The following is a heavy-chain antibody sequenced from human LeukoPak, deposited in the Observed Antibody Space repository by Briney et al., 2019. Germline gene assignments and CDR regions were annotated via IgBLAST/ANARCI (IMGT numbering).Heavy chain of an antibody. CDR2: IYYSGST. V-gene: IGHV4-59*01. CDR3: ARLLRRSGDRFDY. J-gene: IGHJ4*02. D-gene: IGHD2-21*02. CDR1: GGSISSYY. Sequence: SETLSLTCTVSGGSISSYYWSWIRQPAGKGLEWIGYIYYSGSTNYNPSLKSRVTISVDTSKNQFSLKLSSVTAADTAVYYCARLLRRSGDRFDYWGQGTLVTVSS.